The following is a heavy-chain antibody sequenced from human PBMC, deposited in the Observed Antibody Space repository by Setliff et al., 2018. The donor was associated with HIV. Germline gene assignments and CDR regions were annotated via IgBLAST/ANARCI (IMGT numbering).Heavy chain of an antibody. Sequence: GASVKVSCKASGYTFIDYYIHWVRQAPGRGLEWMGWINPKTGGTNFAQEFQGRVTMTGDTSISTAYMELSRLTSDDTAVYYCAGGDSRGLLHFDMWGQGTMVTVSS. CDR3: AGGDSRGLLHFDM. V-gene: IGHV1-2*02. CDR1: GYTFIDYY. CDR2: INPKTGGT. D-gene: IGHD3-22*01. J-gene: IGHJ3*02.